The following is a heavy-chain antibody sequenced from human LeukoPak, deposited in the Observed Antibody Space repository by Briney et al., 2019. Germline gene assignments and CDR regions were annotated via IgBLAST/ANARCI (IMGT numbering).Heavy chain of an antibody. Sequence: PGGSLRLSCSASGFTFSSYAMHWVRQAPGKGLEYVSAISSNGGSTYYADSVKGRFTISRDNSKNTLYLQMSSLRAEDTAVYYCVKLGGYYGSGTHYYDYWGQGTLVTVS. J-gene: IGHJ4*02. CDR1: GFTFSSYA. CDR2: ISSNGGST. D-gene: IGHD3-10*01. CDR3: VKLGGYYGSGTHYYDY. V-gene: IGHV3-64D*06.